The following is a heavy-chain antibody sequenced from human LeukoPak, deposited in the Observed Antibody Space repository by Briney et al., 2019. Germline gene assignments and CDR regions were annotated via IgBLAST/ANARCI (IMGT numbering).Heavy chain of an antibody. Sequence: PSETLSLTCAVYGGSFSGYYWSWIRQPPGKGLEWIGEINHSGSTNYNPSLKSRVTKSVDTSKNQFSLRLSSVTAADTAVYYCARDRLTPMVRGSLDCWGQGTLVTVSS. J-gene: IGHJ4*02. CDR2: INHSGST. D-gene: IGHD3-10*01. V-gene: IGHV4-34*01. CDR3: ARDRLTPMVRGSLDC. CDR1: GGSFSGYY.